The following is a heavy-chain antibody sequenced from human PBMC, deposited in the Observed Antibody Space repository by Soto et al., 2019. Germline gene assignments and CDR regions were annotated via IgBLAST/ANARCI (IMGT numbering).Heavy chain of an antibody. V-gene: IGHV3-7*01. Sequence: DVRLVESGGGLVQPGKSLRLSCEVSEMTFSLFSMSWVRQVPGKRLEWVATIKEDGSEKSYVDSVKGRFTISRDNDKNSLYLEMNDLRADDTSVYYCVRVPFAIEGGHYYYYYMDVWGKGTTVTVSS. D-gene: IGHD2-2*01. J-gene: IGHJ6*03. CDR3: VRVPFAIEGGHYYYYYMDV. CDR1: EMTFSLFS. CDR2: IKEDGSEK.